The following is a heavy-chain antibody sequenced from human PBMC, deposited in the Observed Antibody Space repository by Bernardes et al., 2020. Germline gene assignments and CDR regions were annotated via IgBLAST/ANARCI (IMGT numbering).Heavy chain of an antibody. Sequence: SGPTLVKLTQTLTLTCTFSGFSLSTGGVGVGWIRQPPGKALEWLALIYWDDDKRYSPSLKSRLTITKDTPKNQVVLTMTNMDPVDTATFYCVHSKYCGGRCPDGGANAFDVWGRGTMVTVSS. D-gene: IGHD2-21*01. CDR3: VHSKYCGGRCPDGGANAFDV. J-gene: IGHJ3*01. CDR2: IYWDDDK. CDR1: GFSLSTGGVG. V-gene: IGHV2-5*02.